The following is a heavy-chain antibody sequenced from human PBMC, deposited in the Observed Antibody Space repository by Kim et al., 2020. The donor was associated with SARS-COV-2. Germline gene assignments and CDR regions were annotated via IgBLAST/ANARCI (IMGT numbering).Heavy chain of an antibody. J-gene: IGHJ1*01. V-gene: IGHV3-7*03. CDR2: IKQDGSEK. Sequence: GGSLRLSCAASGFTFSSYWMSWVRQAPGKGLEWVANIKQDGSEKYYVDSVKGRFTISRDNAKNSLYLQMNSLRAEDTAVYYCARDRSYCSGGSCRAEYFQHWGQGTLVTVSS. CDR3: ARDRSYCSGGSCRAEYFQH. CDR1: GFTFSSYW. D-gene: IGHD2-15*01.